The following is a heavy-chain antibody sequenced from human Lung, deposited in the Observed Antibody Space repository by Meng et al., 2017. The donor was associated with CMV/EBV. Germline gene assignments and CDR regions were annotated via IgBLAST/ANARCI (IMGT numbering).Heavy chain of an antibody. CDR1: GGSVSSGSFY. V-gene: IGHV4-61*01. CDR3: ARVPQNIAAAGISAFDI. D-gene: IGHD6-13*01. Sequence: GSLRLSCTVSGGSVSSGSFYWSWIRQPPGEGLEWIGFVYYSGSTNYNPALKSRVTMSIDTSKNQFSLKLSSVTAADTAMYYCARVPQNIAAAGISAFDIWDQGTMVTVSS. J-gene: IGHJ3*02. CDR2: VYYSGST.